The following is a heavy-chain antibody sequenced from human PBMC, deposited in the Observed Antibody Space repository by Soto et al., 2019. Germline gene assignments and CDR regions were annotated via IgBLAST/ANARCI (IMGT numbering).Heavy chain of an antibody. J-gene: IGHJ4*02. CDR1: GYTFTSYA. CDR2: INAGNGNT. CDR3: ARGLYNPFDY. Sequence: QVQLVQSGAEVKKPGASVKVSCKASGYTFTSYAMHWVRQAPGQRLEWMGWINAGNGNTKYSQKFQGRVTITRDTSASTAYMELSILRSEDTAVYYCARGLYNPFDYWGQGTLVTVSS. D-gene: IGHD1-20*01. V-gene: IGHV1-3*01.